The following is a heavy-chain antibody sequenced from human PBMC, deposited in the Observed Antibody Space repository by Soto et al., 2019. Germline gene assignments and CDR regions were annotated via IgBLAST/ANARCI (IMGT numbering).Heavy chain of an antibody. CDR2: IGSSSTYI. CDR3: ARFSPDKGLTLIVVALDY. CDR1: GFTFSNYN. Sequence: EVQLVESGGGLVKPGGSLRLSCAASGFTFSNYNMNWVRQAPGKGLEWVSSIGSSSTYINYADSVKGRFTIPRDHAKRSLSLQMNRLRAEDTAVDYCARFSPDKGLTLIVVALDYWGQGTLVTVSS. D-gene: IGHD3-22*01. V-gene: IGHV3-21*01. J-gene: IGHJ4*02.